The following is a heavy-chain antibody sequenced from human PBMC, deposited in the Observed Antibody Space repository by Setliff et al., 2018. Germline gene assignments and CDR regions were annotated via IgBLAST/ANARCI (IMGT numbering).Heavy chain of an antibody. V-gene: IGHV4-38-2*01. CDR1: GYSISSGYY. CDR3: ARVATAMLDAFDI. D-gene: IGHD5-18*01. Sequence: SETLSLTCAVSGYSISSGYYWGWIRQPPGKGLEWIGSIYHSGSTYYNPSLKSRVTISVDTSKNQFSLNLSSVTAADTAVYYCARVATAMLDAFDIWGQGTMVTVS. J-gene: IGHJ3*02. CDR2: IYHSGST.